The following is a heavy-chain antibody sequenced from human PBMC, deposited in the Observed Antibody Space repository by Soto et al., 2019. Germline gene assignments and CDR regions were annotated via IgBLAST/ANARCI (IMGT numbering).Heavy chain of an antibody. Sequence: PSETLSLTCTVSGGSISSYYWSWIRQPPGKGLEWIGYIYYSGSTNYNPSLKSRVTISVDTSKNQFSLKLSSVTAADTAVYYCARSVVYSSGLTAFDYWGQGTLVTVSS. V-gene: IGHV4-59*01. CDR2: IYYSGST. J-gene: IGHJ4*02. D-gene: IGHD6-19*01. CDR1: GGSISSYY. CDR3: ARSVVYSSGLTAFDY.